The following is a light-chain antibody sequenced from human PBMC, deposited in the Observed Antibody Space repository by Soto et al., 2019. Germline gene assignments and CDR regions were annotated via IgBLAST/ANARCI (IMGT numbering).Light chain of an antibody. V-gene: IGKV1-8*01. CDR1: QGISSY. J-gene: IGKJ3*01. CDR2: AAS. CDR3: QQYYSYPLT. Sequence: AIRMTQSPSSFSASTGDRVTITCRASQGISSYLAWYQQKPGKAPKLLIYAASTLQSGVPSRFSGSGSGTDFTLTIICLQSEDFATYYCQQYYSYPLTFGHGTKVDIK.